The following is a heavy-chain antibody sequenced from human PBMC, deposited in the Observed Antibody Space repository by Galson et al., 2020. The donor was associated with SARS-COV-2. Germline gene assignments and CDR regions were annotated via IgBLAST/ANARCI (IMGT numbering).Heavy chain of an antibody. D-gene: IGHD3-22*01. CDR3: ASGRGAYYDSSGGWFDP. CDR2: IYYRGTT. CDR1: GGSTSSSSYY. J-gene: IGHJ5*02. V-gene: IGHV4-39*07. Sequence: SQTLSLTRTVPGGSTSSSSYYRGWTRQPPGKGLGWTGTIYYRGTTYYNPSLKSRVTISVDTSKNQFSLKLSSVTAADTAVYYCASGRGAYYDSSGGWFDPWGQGTLVTVSS.